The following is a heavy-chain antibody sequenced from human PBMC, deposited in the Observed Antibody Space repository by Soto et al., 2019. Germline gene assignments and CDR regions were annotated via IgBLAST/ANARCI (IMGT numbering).Heavy chain of an antibody. V-gene: IGHV1-69*13. CDR1: GGTFSSYA. Sequence: SVKVSGKASGGTFSSYAISWVRQAPGQGLEWMGGIIPIFGTANYAQKFQGRVTITADESTSTAYMELSSLRSEDTAVYYCARGRTYCGGDCYSPIDYWGQGTLVTVSS. CDR2: IIPIFGTA. J-gene: IGHJ4*02. CDR3: ARGRTYCGGDCYSPIDY. D-gene: IGHD2-21*02.